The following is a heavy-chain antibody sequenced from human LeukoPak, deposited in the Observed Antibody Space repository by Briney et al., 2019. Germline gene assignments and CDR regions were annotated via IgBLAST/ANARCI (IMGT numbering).Heavy chain of an antibody. CDR2: IYDTGST. J-gene: IGHJ5*02. CDR3: ARGRPPSGREDNWFDP. Sequence: SETLSLTCTVSGGSISSSSYYWGWIRQSPRMGLEWIGSIYDTGSTYYKSSLKSRVTISIDTSKNQFSLKLSSVTAADTAVYYCARGRPPSGREDNWFDPWGQGTLVTVSS. D-gene: IGHD1-26*01. CDR1: GGSISSSSYY. V-gene: IGHV4-39*07.